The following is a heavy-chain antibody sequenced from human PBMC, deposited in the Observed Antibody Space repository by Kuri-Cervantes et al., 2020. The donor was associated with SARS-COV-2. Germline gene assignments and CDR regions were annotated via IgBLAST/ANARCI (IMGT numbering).Heavy chain of an antibody. Sequence: GGSLRLSCAASGFILGRYAMHWVRRAPGRGLEWVAVISSDGTTVYYEDSVKGRFTISRDNSKNTLYLQMNSLRAEDTAVYYCARGGGYDFWSGFDYWGQGTLVTVSS. V-gene: IGHV3-30*04. CDR2: ISSDGTTV. CDR1: GFILGRYA. D-gene: IGHD3-3*01. CDR3: ARGGGYDFWSGFDY. J-gene: IGHJ4*02.